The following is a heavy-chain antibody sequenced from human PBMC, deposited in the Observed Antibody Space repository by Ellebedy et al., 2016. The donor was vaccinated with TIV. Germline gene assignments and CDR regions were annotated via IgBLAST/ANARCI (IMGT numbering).Heavy chain of an antibody. CDR3: ARRSSRNVMDV. J-gene: IGHJ6*02. D-gene: IGHD6-13*01. Sequence: MPSETLSLTCAISGDSVSSNSVGWNWIRQSPSRGLEWLGRTYYRSKWYNAYAVSVKSRITINPDTSKNQFTLQLNSVTPEDTAEYYCARRSSRNVMDVWGQGTTVTVSS. CDR2: TYYRSKWYN. V-gene: IGHV6-1*01. CDR1: GDSVSSNSVG.